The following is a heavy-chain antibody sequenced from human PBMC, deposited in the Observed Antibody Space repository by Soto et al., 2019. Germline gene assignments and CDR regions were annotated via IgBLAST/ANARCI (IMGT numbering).Heavy chain of an antibody. V-gene: IGHV4-31*03. D-gene: IGHD6-6*01. CDR2: IYYSGST. J-gene: IGHJ5*02. CDR1: GGSISSGGYY. CDR3: ARAWPHAPYSSSSESWFDP. Sequence: SETLSLTCTVSGGSISSGGYYWSWIRQHPGKGLEWIGYIYYSGSTYYNPSLKSRVTISVDTSKNQFSLKLSSVTAADTAVYYCARAWPHAPYSSSSESWFDPWCQGTLVTVSS.